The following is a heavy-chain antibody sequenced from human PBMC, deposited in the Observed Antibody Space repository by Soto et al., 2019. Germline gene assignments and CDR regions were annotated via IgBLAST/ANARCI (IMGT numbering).Heavy chain of an antibody. CDR2: INIGNGNT. CDR1: GYTFTNNA. CDR3: ARRRERYFDY. Sequence: QVQLVQSGAEVKKPGASVKVSCKASGYTFTNNAIHCVRQAPGQRLEWMGWINIGNGNTKYPQKFQGRSTITRDTSASTAYMELRSLRSEDTAVDYCARRRERYFDYWGQGTLVTVSS. J-gene: IGHJ4*02. V-gene: IGHV1-3*04.